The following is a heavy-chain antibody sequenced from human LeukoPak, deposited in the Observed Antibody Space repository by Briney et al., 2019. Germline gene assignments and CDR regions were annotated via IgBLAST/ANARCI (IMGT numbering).Heavy chain of an antibody. CDR1: GFTFSDSA. J-gene: IGHJ4*02. CDR2: IRRKNDGGTT. V-gene: IGHV3-49*03. D-gene: IGHD3-3*01. CDR3: TTYDDHPFDD. Sequence: GGSLRLSCTGSGFTFSDSALNRFRQAPGKGLEWVGFIRRKNDGGTTEYAASVKGRFTISRDDSKSIAYLQMNSLKTEDTAVYYCTTYDDHPFDDWGQGTLVTVSS.